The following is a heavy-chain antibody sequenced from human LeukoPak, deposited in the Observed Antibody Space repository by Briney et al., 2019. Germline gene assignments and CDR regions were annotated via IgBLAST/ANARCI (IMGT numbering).Heavy chain of an antibody. Sequence: PGGSLRLSCAASGFSFSNHGMHWVRQAPGKRLEWVAVIWDDGNNKRYANSVNGRFTISRDNSENTLYLQMNGLTAEDTAMYYCARGPYGDYVDAFDFWGQGTMVTVSS. CDR1: GFSFSNHG. J-gene: IGHJ3*01. V-gene: IGHV3-33*01. CDR2: IWDDGNNK. CDR3: ARGPYGDYVDAFDF. D-gene: IGHD4-17*01.